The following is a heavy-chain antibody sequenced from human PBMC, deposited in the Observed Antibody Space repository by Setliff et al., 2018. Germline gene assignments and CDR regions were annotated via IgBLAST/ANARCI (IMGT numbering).Heavy chain of an antibody. J-gene: IGHJ5*02. D-gene: IGHD2-8*01. CDR3: ARHGLHCTNGICPPPFDP. Sequence: SETLSLTCSVPGGSIISSTYNWGWIRQPPGKGLEWIGSIYYSGTTYYNPSLESRITMSVDTSKNQFSLKMTSVTAADTAVYYCARHGLHCTNGICPPPFDPWGQGTLVTVSS. CDR2: IYYSGTT. CDR1: GGSIISSTYN. V-gene: IGHV4-39*01.